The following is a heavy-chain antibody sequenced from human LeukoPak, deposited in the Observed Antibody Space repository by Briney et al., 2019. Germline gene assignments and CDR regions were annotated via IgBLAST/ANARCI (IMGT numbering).Heavy chain of an antibody. CDR2: ISWNSGKI. D-gene: IGHD1-1*01. CDR3: ASTDGDGVDY. Sequence: GGSLRLSCAASGFTFDDYAMHWVRQAPGKGLEWVSGISWNSGKIGYVDSVKGRFTISRDNAKNSLYLQMNSLRAEDTALYYCASTDGDGVDYWGQGTLVTVSS. J-gene: IGHJ4*02. CDR1: GFTFDDYA. V-gene: IGHV3-9*01.